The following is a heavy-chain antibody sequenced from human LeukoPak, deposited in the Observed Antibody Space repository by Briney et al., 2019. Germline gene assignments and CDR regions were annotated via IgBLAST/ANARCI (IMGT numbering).Heavy chain of an antibody. CDR1: GFTFSSYS. D-gene: IGHD7-27*01. CDR2: ISSSSSYI. V-gene: IGHV3-21*01. J-gene: IGHJ4*02. Sequence: GGSLRLSCAASGFTFSSYSMNWVRQAPGKGLGWVSSISSSSSYIYYADSVKGRFTISRDNAKNSLYLQMNSLRAEDTAVYYCARAGLQTGGFDYWGQGTLVTVSS. CDR3: ARAGLQTGGFDY.